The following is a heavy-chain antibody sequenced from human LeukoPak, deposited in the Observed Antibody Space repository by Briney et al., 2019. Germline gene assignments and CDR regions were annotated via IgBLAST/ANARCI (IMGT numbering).Heavy chain of an antibody. V-gene: IGHV4-4*07. J-gene: IGHJ4*02. Sequence: SETLSLTCTVSGDSLSGYYWTWMRQPAGKGLEWIGRIYSSGATNYNPSLKSRVTMSLDTSKKQFSLSLSSVTAADTAVYYCTSRDHYDSSGRRDYWGQGTLVTVSS. D-gene: IGHD3-22*01. CDR2: IYSSGAT. CDR1: GDSLSGYY. CDR3: TSRDHYDSSGRRDY.